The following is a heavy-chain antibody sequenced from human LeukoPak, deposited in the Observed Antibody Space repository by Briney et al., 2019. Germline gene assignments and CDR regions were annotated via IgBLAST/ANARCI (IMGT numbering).Heavy chain of an antibody. V-gene: IGHV3-53*04. Sequence: SGGSLRLSCAASGFTVSSNYMSWVRQAPGKGLEWVSVIYSGGSTYYADSVKGRFTISRHNSKNTLYLQMNSLRAEDTAVYYCARVWGSSWFDYWGQGTLVTVSS. CDR2: IYSGGST. D-gene: IGHD6-13*01. CDR3: ARVWGSSWFDY. J-gene: IGHJ4*02. CDR1: GFTVSSNY.